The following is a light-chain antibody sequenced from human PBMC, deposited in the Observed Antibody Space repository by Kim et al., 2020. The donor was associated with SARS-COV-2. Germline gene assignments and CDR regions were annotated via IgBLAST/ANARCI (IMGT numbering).Light chain of an antibody. CDR2: YDS. Sequence: APGKTAGITCGGNNIGSKSVHWYQQKPGQAPVLIINYDSDRPSGIPERFSGSNSGNTATLTISRVEAGDEADYYCQVWDSSSDHRVFGGGTQLTVL. V-gene: IGLV3-21*04. CDR3: QVWDSSSDHRV. CDR1: NIGSKS. J-gene: IGLJ3*02.